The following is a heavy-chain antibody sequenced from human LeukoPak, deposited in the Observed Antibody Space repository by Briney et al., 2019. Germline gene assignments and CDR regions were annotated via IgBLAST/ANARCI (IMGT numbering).Heavy chain of an antibody. Sequence: GESVKISCKGSGYSFTNYWIGWVRQMPEKGLEWMGIIYPGDSDIRYSPSFQGRVTISADKSTTTAHLQWSSLKVSDTAMYYCAIQKAGDAFYFWGQGTMVTVSS. V-gene: IGHV5-51*01. CDR3: AIQKAGDAFYF. J-gene: IGHJ3*01. D-gene: IGHD6-19*01. CDR2: IYPGDSDI. CDR1: GYSFTNYW.